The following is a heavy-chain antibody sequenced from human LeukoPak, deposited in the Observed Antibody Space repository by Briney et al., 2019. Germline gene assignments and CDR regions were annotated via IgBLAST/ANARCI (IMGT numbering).Heavy chain of an antibody. V-gene: IGHV1-8*01. CDR1: GYTFTTYD. CDR2: MNPNSGNT. Sequence: GASVKVSCKASGYTFTTYDINWVRQATGPGLEWMGWMNPNSGNTGYAQKFQGRVTMTRNTSISTAFMELSGLRSEDTAVYFCARRNTAMVAGLDYWGQGSLVTVSS. J-gene: IGHJ4*02. CDR3: ARRNTAMVAGLDY. D-gene: IGHD5-18*01.